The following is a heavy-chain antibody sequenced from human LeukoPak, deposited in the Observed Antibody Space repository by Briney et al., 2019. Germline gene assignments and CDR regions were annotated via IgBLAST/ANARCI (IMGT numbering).Heavy chain of an antibody. V-gene: IGHV1-2*02. D-gene: IGHD6-19*01. J-gene: IGHJ5*02. Sequence: ASVKVSCKASGYTFTGYYMHWVRQAPGQGLEWMGWINPNSGGTSYAQKFQGRVTMTRDTSISTAYMELSRLRSDDTAVYYCARNTRSGNNWFDPWGQGTLVTVSS. CDR3: ARNTRSGNNWFDP. CDR2: INPNSGGT. CDR1: GYTFTGYY.